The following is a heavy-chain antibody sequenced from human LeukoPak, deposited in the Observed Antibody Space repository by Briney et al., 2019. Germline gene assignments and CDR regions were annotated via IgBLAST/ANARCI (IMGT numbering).Heavy chain of an antibody. J-gene: IGHJ4*02. CDR1: GFTFSNYA. D-gene: IGHD6-13*01. Sequence: GGSLRLSCAASGFTFSNYAMSWVRQAPGKGLEWVSSINGSGGRTYYADSVKGRFTISRDNSKNTLYLQMNSLRAEDTAVYYCAKDPSGYSSSWYGDVLDYWGQGTLVTVSS. V-gene: IGHV3-23*01. CDR2: INGSGGRT. CDR3: AKDPSGYSSSWYGDVLDY.